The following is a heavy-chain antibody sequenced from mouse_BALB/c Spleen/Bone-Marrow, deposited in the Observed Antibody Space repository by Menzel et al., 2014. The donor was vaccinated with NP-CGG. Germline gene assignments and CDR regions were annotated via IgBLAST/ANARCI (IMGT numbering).Heavy chain of an antibody. V-gene: IGHV14-3*02. J-gene: IGHJ1*01. Sequence: EVQLVESGAALVKPGASVKLSCTASGFNIKDTYMHWVKQRPEQGLEWIGRIDPANGNTKYDPKFQGKATITADTSSNTAYLQLSSLTSEDTAVYYCARGCSTATGYFDVWGAGTPVTVSS. CDR2: IDPANGNT. CDR3: ARGCSTATGYFDV. D-gene: IGHD1-2*01. CDR1: GFNIKDTY.